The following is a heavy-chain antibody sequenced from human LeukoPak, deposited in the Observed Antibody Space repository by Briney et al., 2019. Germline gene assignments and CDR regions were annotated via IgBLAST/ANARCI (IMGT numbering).Heavy chain of an antibody. CDR3: AKGPGSKAAGTGGFDY. Sequence: PGRSLRLSCAASGFTFSSYGMHWVRQAPGKGLEWVSAISGSGGSTYYADSVKGRFTISRDNSKNTLYLQMNSLRAEDTAVYYCAKGPGSKAAGTGGFDYWGQGTLVTVSS. CDR1: GFTFSSYG. D-gene: IGHD6-13*01. V-gene: IGHV3-23*01. J-gene: IGHJ4*02. CDR2: ISGSGGST.